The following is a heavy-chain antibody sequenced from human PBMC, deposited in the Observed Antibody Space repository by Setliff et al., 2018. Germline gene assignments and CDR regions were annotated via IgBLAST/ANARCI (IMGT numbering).Heavy chain of an antibody. V-gene: IGHV4-34*01. J-gene: IGHJ4*02. CDR3: ARHPSSGSYYGGSIFYFDD. D-gene: IGHD1-26*01. CDR2: IDHSGNT. Sequence: PSETLSLTCTVSGGSISGYYWSWIRQPPGKGLEWIGEIDHSGNTNYNPSLKTRVTISVDTSKNQFSLKLSFVTAADTAVYYCARHPSSGSYYGGSIFYFDDWGPGILVTVSS. CDR1: GGSISGYY.